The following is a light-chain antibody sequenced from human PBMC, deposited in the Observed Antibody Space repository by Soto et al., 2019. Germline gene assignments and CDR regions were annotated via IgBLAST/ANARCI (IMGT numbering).Light chain of an antibody. V-gene: IGKV3-15*01. CDR3: QQYNYVPLA. CDR2: GAS. J-gene: IGKJ4*01. CDR1: QTVSTN. Sequence: ETVMTQSPAALSVSPGERATLSCRASQTVSTNLAWYQQKPGQAPRLLIYGASTRATGFPARFSGSGSGTEFTLTISSLQSEDVAVYYCQQYNYVPLAFGGGTKVDIK.